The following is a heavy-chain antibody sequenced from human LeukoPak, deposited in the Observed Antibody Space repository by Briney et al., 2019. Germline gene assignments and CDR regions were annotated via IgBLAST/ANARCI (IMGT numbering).Heavy chain of an antibody. CDR2: IIPIFGTA. Sequence: SVKVSCKASGGTFSSYAISWVRQAPGQGLEWMGGIIPIFGTANYAQKFQGRVTITADESTSTAYMELSSLRSEDTAVYYCASGYCSGGSCYSADYWGQGTLVTVSS. V-gene: IGHV1-69*01. J-gene: IGHJ4*02. CDR3: ASGYCSGGSCYSADY. D-gene: IGHD2-15*01. CDR1: GGTFSSYA.